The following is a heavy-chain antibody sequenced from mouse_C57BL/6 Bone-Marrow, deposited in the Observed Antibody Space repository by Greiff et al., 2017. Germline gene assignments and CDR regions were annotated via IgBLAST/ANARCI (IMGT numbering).Heavy chain of an antibody. J-gene: IGHJ3*01. CDR2: IYPRSGNT. CDR1: GYTFTSYG. D-gene: IGHD1-1*01. V-gene: IGHV1-81*01. Sequence: QVQLKQSGAELARPGASVKLSCKASGYTFTSYGLSWVKQRTGQGLEWIGEIYPRSGNTYYNEKFKGKATLTEDKSSSTAYMELRSLTSEDSAVYFCASDYYGSSRFAYWGQVTLVTVSA. CDR3: ASDYYGSSRFAY.